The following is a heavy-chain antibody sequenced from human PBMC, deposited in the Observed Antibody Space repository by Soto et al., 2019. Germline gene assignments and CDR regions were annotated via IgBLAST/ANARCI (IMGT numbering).Heavy chain of an antibody. CDR2: INHSGST. CDR3: ARMWGGYNSH. CDR1: GGSFSGYY. V-gene: IGHV4-34*01. J-gene: IGHJ4*02. D-gene: IGHD6-25*01. Sequence: SETLSLTCAVYGGSFSGYYWSWIRQPPGKGLEWIGEINHSGSTNYNPSLKSRVTISVDTSKNQFSLKLDSVTAADTAVYYCARMWGGYNSHWGQGTQVTVSS.